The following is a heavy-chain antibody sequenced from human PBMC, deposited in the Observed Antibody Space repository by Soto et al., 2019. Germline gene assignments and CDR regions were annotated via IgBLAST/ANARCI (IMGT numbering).Heavy chain of an antibody. J-gene: IGHJ4*02. CDR3: AKDQKFGELLPFDY. Sequence: EVQLLESGGGLVQPGGSLRLSCAASEFTFSSYAISWVRQAPGKGLEWVSAISGGGDSTYYADSVKGRFTISRDNSKNTLYLHMNSLRAQETAIYYCAKDQKFGELLPFDYWGQGTLVTVSS. V-gene: IGHV3-23*01. D-gene: IGHD3-10*01. CDR2: ISGGGDST. CDR1: EFTFSSYA.